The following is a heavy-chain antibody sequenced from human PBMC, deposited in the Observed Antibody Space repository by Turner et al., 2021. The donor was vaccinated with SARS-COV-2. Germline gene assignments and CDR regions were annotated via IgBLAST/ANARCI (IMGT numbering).Heavy chain of an antibody. V-gene: IGHV1-69*01. CDR3: AKKTTDCSGGTCHEYFEY. Sequence: QVQLVQSGAVGKKPGASVKVSCEASGGTFSSYAITWVRQAPGHGLEWMAGIIPIFGTANYAQKFQGRVTITADESTSTAYMELSSLRSEDTAVYYCAKKTTDCSGGTCHEYFEYWGQGTLVTVSS. D-gene: IGHD2-15*01. J-gene: IGHJ4*02. CDR2: IIPIFGTA. CDR1: GGTFSSYA.